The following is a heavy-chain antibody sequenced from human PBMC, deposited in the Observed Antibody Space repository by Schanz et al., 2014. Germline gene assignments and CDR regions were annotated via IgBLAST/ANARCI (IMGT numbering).Heavy chain of an antibody. Sequence: EVQLVASGGGLVQPGGSLRLSCAASGFAVDNYYMSCVRQAPGRGLEWVSYIGSSSSRIDHADSVKGRFTMSRDNAKNSVFLQMNSLRAEDTAVYYCVRDSFFAFDYWGQGTLVTVSS. CDR1: GFAVDNYY. J-gene: IGHJ4*02. CDR2: IGSSSSRI. D-gene: IGHD3-3*01. CDR3: VRDSFFAFDY. V-gene: IGHV3-48*01.